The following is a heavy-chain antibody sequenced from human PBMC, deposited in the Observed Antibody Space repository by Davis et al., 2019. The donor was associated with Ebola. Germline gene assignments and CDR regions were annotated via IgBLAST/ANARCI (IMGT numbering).Heavy chain of an antibody. D-gene: IGHD2-2*01. Sequence: SVKVSCKASGGTFSSYAISWVRQAPGQGLEWMGGFIPIFGTANYAQKFQGRVTITADESTSTAYMELSSLRSEDTALYYCARVDCSSTSCYRDYYYYMDVWGKGTTVTVSS. CDR1: GGTFSSYA. CDR3: ARVDCSSTSCYRDYYYYMDV. V-gene: IGHV1-69*13. CDR2: FIPIFGTA. J-gene: IGHJ6*03.